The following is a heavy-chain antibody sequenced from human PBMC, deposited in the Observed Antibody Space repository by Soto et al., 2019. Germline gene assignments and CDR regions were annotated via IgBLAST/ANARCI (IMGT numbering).Heavy chain of an antibody. CDR2: LSGSGGTT. D-gene: IGHD3-10*01. V-gene: IGHV3-23*01. CDR3: AKQRTGYGSGSDTFYFDF. CDR1: GFTFSTYA. J-gene: IGHJ4*02. Sequence: GGSLRLSCSTSGFTFSTYAMNWVRQAPGKGLEWVSALSGSGGTTYYADSVRGRFTISRDNSKNTLFLQMSSLRAEDTALYYCAKQRTGYGSGSDTFYFDFWGQGTLVTVSS.